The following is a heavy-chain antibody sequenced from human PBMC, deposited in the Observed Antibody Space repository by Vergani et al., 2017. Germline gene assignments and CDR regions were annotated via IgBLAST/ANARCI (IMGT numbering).Heavy chain of an antibody. CDR2: IYTSGST. D-gene: IGHD3-22*01. CDR1: GGSISSYY. J-gene: IGHJ4*02. V-gene: IGHV4-4*08. CDR3: ASFRSGYYHGPFDY. Sequence: QVQLQESGPGLVKPSETLSLTCTVSGGSISSYYWSWIRQPPGKGLEWIGRIYTSGSTNYNPSLKSRVTISVDTSKNQFSLKLSSVTAADTAVYYCASFRSGYYHGPFDYWGQGTLVTVSS.